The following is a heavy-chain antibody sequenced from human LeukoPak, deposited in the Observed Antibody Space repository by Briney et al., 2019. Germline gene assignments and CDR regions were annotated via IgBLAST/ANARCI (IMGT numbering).Heavy chain of an antibody. CDR2: ISGSGGST. J-gene: IGHJ4*02. Sequence: GESLKISCAASGFTFSSYTMSWVRQAPGKGLEWVSAISGSGGSTYYADSVKGRFTISRDNSKNTLYLQMNSLRAEDTAVYYCAKDVDTAMVNPTFDYWGQGTLVTVSS. V-gene: IGHV3-23*01. CDR3: AKDVDTAMVNPTFDY. D-gene: IGHD5-18*01. CDR1: GFTFSSYT.